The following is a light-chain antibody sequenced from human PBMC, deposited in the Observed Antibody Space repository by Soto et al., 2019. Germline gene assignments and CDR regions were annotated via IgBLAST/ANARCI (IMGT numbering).Light chain of an antibody. CDR2: DAS. CDR1: QSISSW. CDR3: QQANSFPFI. Sequence: DILMTQSPSTLSASVGDRVTITCRASQSISSWLAWYQQKPGKAPRLLIYDASSLESGVPSRFSGSGSGTEFTLTISSLQPEDFGTYYCQQANSFPFIFAQGTKVEIK. V-gene: IGKV1-5*01. J-gene: IGKJ2*01.